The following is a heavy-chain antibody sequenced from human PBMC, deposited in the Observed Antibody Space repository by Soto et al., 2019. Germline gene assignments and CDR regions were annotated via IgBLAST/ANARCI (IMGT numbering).Heavy chain of an antibody. CDR2: ISGSGGST. V-gene: IGHV3-23*01. D-gene: IGHD3-3*01. J-gene: IGHJ6*02. Sequence: EVQLLESGGGLVQPGGSLRLSCAASGFTFSIYAMSWVRQAPGKGLEWVSAISGSGGSTYYADSVKGRFTISRDNSKNPRYLQMKSLRAEDTGVYYCAKDTSTRIFGVVPPQMDVWGPGTTVTVSS. CDR3: AKDTSTRIFGVVPPQMDV. CDR1: GFTFSIYA.